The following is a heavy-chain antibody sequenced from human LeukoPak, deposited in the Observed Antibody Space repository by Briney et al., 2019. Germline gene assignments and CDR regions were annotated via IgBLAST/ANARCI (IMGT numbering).Heavy chain of an antibody. CDR3: AKVSDRDSSGYYWGFEY. Sequence: SETLSLTCTVSGGSISGYYWSWIRQPPGKGLKCIGYSYYSGSTNYNPSLKSRVTISIDTSSNQFSLKLTSVTAADTAVYYCAKVSDRDSSGYYWGFEYWGQGTLVTVSS. V-gene: IGHV4-59*08. CDR2: SYYSGST. J-gene: IGHJ4*02. D-gene: IGHD3-22*01. CDR1: GGSISGYY.